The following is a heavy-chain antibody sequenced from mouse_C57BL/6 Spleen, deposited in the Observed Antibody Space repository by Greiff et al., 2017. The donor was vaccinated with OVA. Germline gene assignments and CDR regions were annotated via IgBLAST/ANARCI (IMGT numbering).Heavy chain of an antibody. CDR1: GFTFTDYY. D-gene: IGHD2-5*01. Sequence: EVKLVESGGGLVQPGGSLSLSCAASGFTFTDYYMSWVRQPPGKALEWLGFIRNKANGYTTEYSASVKGRFTISRDNSQSILYLQMNALRAEDSATYYCARYYSRYFDVWGTGTTVTVSS. V-gene: IGHV7-3*01. CDR3: ARYYSRYFDV. J-gene: IGHJ1*03. CDR2: IRNKANGYTT.